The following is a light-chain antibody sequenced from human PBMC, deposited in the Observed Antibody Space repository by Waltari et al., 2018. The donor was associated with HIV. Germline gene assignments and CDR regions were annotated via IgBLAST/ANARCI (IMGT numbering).Light chain of an antibody. V-gene: IGLV2-14*01. CDR3: TSFTSNYTVM. J-gene: IGLJ3*02. CDR1: TSDFGLYHF. CDR2: EVS. Sequence: QSALTQPASVSGSPGQSITISCTGSTSDFGLYHFISWYQQHPGGVPKVIISEVSSRPSVVSSRFSGSKSGNTASLTISWLQTEDEADYYCTSFTSNYTVMFGGGTKVTVL.